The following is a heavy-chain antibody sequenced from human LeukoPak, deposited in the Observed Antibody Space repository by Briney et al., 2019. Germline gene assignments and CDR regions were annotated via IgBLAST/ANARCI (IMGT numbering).Heavy chain of an antibody. J-gene: IGHJ4*02. V-gene: IGHV3-23*01. D-gene: IGHD3-22*01. Sequence: GGSLRLSCAASGFTFSSYAMSWVRQAPGKGLEWVSGISGSGDNTYYADSVKGRFTISRDNSKNTLYVQVNSLGTEDTAAYYYAKGSYYGSSGSFYFDYWGQGTLVTVSS. CDR3: AKGSYYGSSGSFYFDY. CDR1: GFTFSSYA. CDR2: ISGSGDNT.